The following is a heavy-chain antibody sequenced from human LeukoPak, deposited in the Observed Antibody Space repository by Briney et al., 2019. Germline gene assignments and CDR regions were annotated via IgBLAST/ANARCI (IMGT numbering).Heavy chain of an antibody. CDR2: ISAYIGNT. D-gene: IGHD4-11*01. Sequence: ASVKVSCKASGYTFTSYGISWVRQAPGQGLEWMGWISAYIGNTNYAQKLQGRVTMTRNTSISTAYMELSSLRSEDTAVYYCARQDDYSNNPYDYWGQGTLVTVSS. J-gene: IGHJ4*02. CDR3: ARQDDYSNNPYDY. CDR1: GYTFTSYG. V-gene: IGHV1-18*01.